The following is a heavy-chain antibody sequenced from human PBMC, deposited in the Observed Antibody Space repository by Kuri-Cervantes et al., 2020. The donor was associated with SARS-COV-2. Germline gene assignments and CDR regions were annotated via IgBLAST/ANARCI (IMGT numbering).Heavy chain of an antibody. V-gene: IGHV3-33*06. D-gene: IGHD3-16*01. CDR2: IWYDGSNK. Sequence: GESLKISCAASGFTFSSYGLHWVRQAPGKGLEWVAVIWYDGSNKYYADSVKGRFTISRDNSKNTLYLQMNSLRVEDAAVYYCAKRGGRPYYYYGMDVWGQGTTVTVSS. CDR3: AKRGGRPYYYYGMDV. CDR1: GFTFSSYG. J-gene: IGHJ6*02.